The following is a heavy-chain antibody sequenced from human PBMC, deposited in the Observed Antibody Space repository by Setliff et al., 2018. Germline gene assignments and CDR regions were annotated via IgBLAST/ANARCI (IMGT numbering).Heavy chain of an antibody. CDR2: VHYSGDS. Sequence: SETLSLTCTVSGDSMSSYYWSWIRQSPGKGLEWIGYVHYSGDSNYNPSLKSRVTMSVDTSKDQFSLKLSSVTAADTAVYFCARLSTLTRWYELGAFDIWGQGTMVTVSS. J-gene: IGHJ3*02. CDR1: GDSMSSYY. CDR3: ARLSTLTRWYELGAFDI. D-gene: IGHD4-17*01. V-gene: IGHV4-59*01.